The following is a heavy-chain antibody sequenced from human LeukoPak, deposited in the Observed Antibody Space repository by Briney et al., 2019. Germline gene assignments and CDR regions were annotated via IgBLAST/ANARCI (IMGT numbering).Heavy chain of an antibody. CDR3: TLLAVASDFDY. CDR1: GFPFSVYE. Sequence: GGSLRLSCAVSGFPFSVYEMNWVRQAPGKGLEWVSNIASSGTTKYYADSVKGRFSISRDNAKSSLYLQMNSLRVGDTAVYYCTLLAVASDFDYWGQGALVTVSS. V-gene: IGHV3-48*03. D-gene: IGHD6-19*01. CDR2: IASSGTTK. J-gene: IGHJ4*02.